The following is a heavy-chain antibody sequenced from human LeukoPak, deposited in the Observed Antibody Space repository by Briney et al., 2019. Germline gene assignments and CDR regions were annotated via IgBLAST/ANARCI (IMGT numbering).Heavy chain of an antibody. Sequence: SETLSLTCTVSGGSISSGGYYWSWIRQHPGKGLEWIGYIYYSGSTYYNPSLKSRVTISVDTSKNQFSLKLSSVTAADTAVYYCARGGITIFGVVITTLVSMDVWGQGTTVTVSS. J-gene: IGHJ6*02. V-gene: IGHV4-31*03. D-gene: IGHD3-3*01. CDR2: IYYSGST. CDR3: ARGGITIFGVVITTLVSMDV. CDR1: GGSISSGGYY.